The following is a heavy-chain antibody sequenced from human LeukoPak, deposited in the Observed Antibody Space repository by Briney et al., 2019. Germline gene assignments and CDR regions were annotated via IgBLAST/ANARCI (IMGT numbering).Heavy chain of an antibody. D-gene: IGHD1-26*01. CDR3: ARLYPRGRGYFDY. Sequence: SETLSLTCTVSGGSISSSSYYWGWIRQPPGKGLEWIGSIYYSGSTYYNPSLKSRVTISVDTSKNQFSLKLSSVTAADTAVYYCARLYPRGRGYFDYWGQGTLVTVSS. V-gene: IGHV4-39*01. CDR1: GGSISSSSYY. CDR2: IYYSGST. J-gene: IGHJ4*02.